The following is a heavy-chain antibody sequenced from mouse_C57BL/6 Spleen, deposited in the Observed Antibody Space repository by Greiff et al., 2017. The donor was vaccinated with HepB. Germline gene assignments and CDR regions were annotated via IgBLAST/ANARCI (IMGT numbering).Heavy chain of an antibody. CDR2: ISYSGST. D-gene: IGHD2-3*01. CDR1: GYSITSDY. Sequence: EVKLMESGPGLAKPSQSLSLTCSVSGYSITSDYWNWVRKFPGNKLEYMGYISYSGSTYYNPSLKSRISIIRDTSKDQYYLRLNSVTTEDTATYYCARSFYDGPAWFAYWGQGTLVTVSA. CDR3: ARSFYDGPAWFAY. J-gene: IGHJ3*01. V-gene: IGHV3-8*01.